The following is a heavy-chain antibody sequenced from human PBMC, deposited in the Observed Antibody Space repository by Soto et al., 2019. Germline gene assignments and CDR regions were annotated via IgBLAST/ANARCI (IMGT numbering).Heavy chain of an antibody. CDR1: GGSISSGGYY. J-gene: IGHJ6*03. CDR3: ARGAYSQHDYYYYYYMDV. D-gene: IGHD4-4*01. CDR2: IYYSGST. V-gene: IGHV4-31*03. Sequence: KTSETLSLTCTVSGGSISSGGYYWSWIRQHPGKGLEWIGYIYYSGSTYYNPSLKSRVTISVDTSKNQFSLKLSSVTAADTAVYYCARGAYSQHDYYYYYYMDVWGKGTTVTVSS.